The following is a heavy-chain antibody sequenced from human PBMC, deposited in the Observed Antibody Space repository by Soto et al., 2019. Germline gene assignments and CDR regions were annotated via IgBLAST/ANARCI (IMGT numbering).Heavy chain of an antibody. J-gene: IGHJ4*02. CDR2: ISGSGGST. CDR1: AVPFSSYA. CDR3: AKHSTGAACSGD. Sequence: GXCMSLSGSASAVPFSSYAMSWVRQAQGKGLEWVSAISGSGGSTYYADPVKGRFTISRDNSKNTLYLQMNSLRAEDTSLYYCAKHSTGAACSGDWGQGTLVPV. D-gene: IGHD6-13*01. V-gene: IGHV3-23*01.